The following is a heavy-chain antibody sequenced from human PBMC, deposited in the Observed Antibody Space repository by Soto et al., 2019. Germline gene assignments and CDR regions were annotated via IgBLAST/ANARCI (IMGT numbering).Heavy chain of an antibody. CDR3: ARGQGATHFDY. Sequence: SETLSLTCTVSGGSISSGDYYWSWIRQPPGKGLEWIGYIYYSGSTYYNPSLKSRVTISVDTSKNQFSLKLSSVTAADTAVYYCARGQGATHFDYWGQGTLVTVSS. CDR2: IYYSGST. J-gene: IGHJ4*02. D-gene: IGHD2-15*01. CDR1: GGSISSGDYY. V-gene: IGHV4-30-4*01.